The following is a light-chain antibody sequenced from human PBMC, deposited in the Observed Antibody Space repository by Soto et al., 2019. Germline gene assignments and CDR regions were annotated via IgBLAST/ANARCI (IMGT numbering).Light chain of an antibody. J-gene: IGLJ1*01. Sequence: QSALTQPASVSGSPGQSITISCTGTSSDVGGYNYVSWYQQHPGKAPKLMIYEVSNRPSGVSNRFSGSKSGNTASLTISGLQVEDEADYYCSSYTRSSTFYVFGTGTKLTVL. V-gene: IGLV2-14*01. CDR1: SSDVGGYNY. CDR3: SSYTRSSTFYV. CDR2: EVS.